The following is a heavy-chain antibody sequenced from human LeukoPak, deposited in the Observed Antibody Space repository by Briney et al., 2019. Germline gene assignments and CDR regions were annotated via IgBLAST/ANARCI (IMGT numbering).Heavy chain of an antibody. V-gene: IGHV3-30*18. CDR2: ISYDGINK. CDR1: GFTFSSYG. J-gene: IGHJ4*02. Sequence: GGSLRLSCAASGFTFSSYGMHWVRQAPGKGLEWVAFISYDGINKYYVDSVKGRFTISRDNSKNTLYMQMNSLRAEDTAVYYCAKGGGGVVTAIVDYWGQGTLVTAPS. CDR3: AKGGGGVVTAIVDY. D-gene: IGHD2-21*02.